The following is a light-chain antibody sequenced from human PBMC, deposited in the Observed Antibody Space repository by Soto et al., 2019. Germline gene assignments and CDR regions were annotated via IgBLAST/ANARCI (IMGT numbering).Light chain of an antibody. V-gene: IGKV3-20*01. CDR1: QSVDNGY. CDR2: GAS. CDR3: QQYYSYSWT. Sequence: EIVLTQSPGTLSLSPGERATLSCRASQSVDNGYLAWYQQKPGQAPRLLIYGASSRATGIPDRFGGSGAGTDFTLTITSLQPDDFATYHCQQYYSYSWTFGQGTKVDIK. J-gene: IGKJ1*01.